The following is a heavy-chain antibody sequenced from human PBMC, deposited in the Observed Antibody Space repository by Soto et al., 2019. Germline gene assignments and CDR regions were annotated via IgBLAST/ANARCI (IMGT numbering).Heavy chain of an antibody. CDR1: GGSISSGDYY. D-gene: IGHD6-13*01. CDR2: IYFSGST. V-gene: IGHV4-31*03. CDR3: ARGAARQYYYYYYGMDV. Sequence: SETLSLTCTVSGGSISSGDYYWGWIRQHPGKGLEWIGYIYFSGSTYYNPSLKSRVTISIDTSKNQFSLELSSMTAADTALYYCARGAARQYYYYYYGMDVWGQGTTVTVSS. J-gene: IGHJ6*02.